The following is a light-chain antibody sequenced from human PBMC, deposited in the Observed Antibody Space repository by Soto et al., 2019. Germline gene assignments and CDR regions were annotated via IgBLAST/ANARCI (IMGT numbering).Light chain of an antibody. J-gene: IGLJ1*01. Sequence: VLAQPASVSGSPGQSTIISCTGTSSDVGGYNYVSWYQQHPGKAPKFLIYEVDNRASGVSDRFSGSKSGNTASLTISGPQAEDEADYYCSSYTSSNTLVFGTGTKVTVL. CDR1: SSDVGGYNY. V-gene: IGLV2-14*01. CDR3: SSYTSSNTLV. CDR2: EVD.